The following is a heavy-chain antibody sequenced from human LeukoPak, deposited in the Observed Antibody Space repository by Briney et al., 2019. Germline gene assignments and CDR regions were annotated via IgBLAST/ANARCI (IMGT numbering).Heavy chain of an antibody. CDR1: GFTVRSYA. J-gene: IGHJ6*02. Sequence: GGSLRLSCAASGFTVRSYAMSWVGQAPGKGEEWVSAISGRGGRRYYADSVTPRFPISIDNSKNPLYLQIHSLRAEDTAVYYCATDRTANDFWSGYSPPPRYYYYGMDVWGQGTTVTVSS. D-gene: IGHD3-3*01. CDR2: ISGRGGRR. CDR3: ATDRTANDFWSGYSPPPRYYYYGMDV. V-gene: IGHV3-23*01.